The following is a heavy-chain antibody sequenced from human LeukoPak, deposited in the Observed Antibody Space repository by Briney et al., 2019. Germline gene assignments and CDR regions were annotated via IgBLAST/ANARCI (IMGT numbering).Heavy chain of an antibody. CDR1: GFTFSSYS. J-gene: IGHJ3*02. V-gene: IGHV3-48*04. D-gene: IGHD3-22*01. CDR2: ISSSSTI. CDR3: ARGAYYDSSDAFDI. Sequence: GGSLRLSCAASGFTFSSYSMNWVRQAPGKGLEWVSYISSSSTIYYADSVKGRFTISRDNAKNSLYLQMNSLRAEDTAVYYCARGAYYDSSDAFDIWGQGTMVTVSS.